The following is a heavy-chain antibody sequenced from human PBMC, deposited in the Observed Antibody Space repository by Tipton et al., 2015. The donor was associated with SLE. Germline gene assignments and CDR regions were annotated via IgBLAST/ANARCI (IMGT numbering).Heavy chain of an antibody. CDR3: ARSEGFQLLFQFLEH. CDR1: GGSITNKY. V-gene: IGHV4-59*08. J-gene: IGHJ1*01. CDR2: LNYNGGA. Sequence: TLSLTCSVSGGSITNKYWSWIRQPPGKGLEWIGYLNYNGGATYSPSLKSRVTTSVDTSKNQFSLNLTSVTAADTAVYYCARSEGFQLLFQFLEHWGQGTPVTVSS. D-gene: IGHD3-16*02.